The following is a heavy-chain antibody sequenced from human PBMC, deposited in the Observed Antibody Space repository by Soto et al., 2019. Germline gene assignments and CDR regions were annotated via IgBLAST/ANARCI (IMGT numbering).Heavy chain of an antibody. V-gene: IGHV4-31*03. D-gene: IGHD6-13*01. CDR3: ASASAWGSSWYGSFDY. Sequence: PSETLSLTCTVSGGSISSGGYYWSWIHQHPGKGLEWIGYIYYSGSTYYNPSLKSRVTISVDTSKNQFSLKLSSVTAADTAVYYCASASAWGSSWYGSFDYWGQGTLVTVSS. J-gene: IGHJ4*02. CDR1: GGSISSGGYY. CDR2: IYYSGST.